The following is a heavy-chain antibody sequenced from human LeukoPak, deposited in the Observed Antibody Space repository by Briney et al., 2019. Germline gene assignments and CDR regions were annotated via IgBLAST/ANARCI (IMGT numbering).Heavy chain of an antibody. V-gene: IGHV3-23*01. CDR1: GFTFRSHA. CDR2: IYENGGTT. CDR3: AREASYGDYVPVDWFDP. D-gene: IGHD4-17*01. Sequence: QSGGSLRLSCVGSGFTFRSHAMSWVRQAPEKGLEFVSGIYENGGTTYYADSVKGRFTISRDNAKNSLYLQMNSLRAEDTAVYYCAREASYGDYVPVDWFDPWGQGTLVTVSS. J-gene: IGHJ5*02.